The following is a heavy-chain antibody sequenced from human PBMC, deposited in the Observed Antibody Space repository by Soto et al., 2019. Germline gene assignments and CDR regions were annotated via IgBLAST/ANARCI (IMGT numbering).Heavy chain of an antibody. V-gene: IGHV5-51*01. CDR2: IYPGDSDT. CDR1: GYSFTSYW. CDR3: ARKTAAEKHAFDI. D-gene: IGHD6-13*01. J-gene: IGHJ3*02. Sequence: GESLKISCNGSGYSFTSYWIGWVRQMPGKGLEWMGIIYPGDSDTRYSPSFQGQVTISADKSISTAYLQWSSLKASDTAMYYCARKTAAEKHAFDIWGQGTMVNV.